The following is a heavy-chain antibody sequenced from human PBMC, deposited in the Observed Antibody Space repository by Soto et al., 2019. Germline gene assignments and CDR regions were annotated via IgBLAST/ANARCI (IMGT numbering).Heavy chain of an antibody. CDR1: GYTFTGYY. V-gene: IGHV1-2*02. Sequence: AVKVSCKASGYTFTGYYMHWVRQAPGQGLEWMGWINPNSGGTNYAQKFQGRVTMTRDTSISTAYMELSRLRSDDTAVYYCARVWLGPMNDWFDPWGQGTLVTVSS. J-gene: IGHJ5*02. D-gene: IGHD1-1*01. CDR2: INPNSGGT. CDR3: ARVWLGPMNDWFDP.